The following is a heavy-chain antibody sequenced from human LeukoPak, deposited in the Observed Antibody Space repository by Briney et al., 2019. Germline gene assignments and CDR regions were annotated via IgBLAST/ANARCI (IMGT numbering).Heavy chain of an antibody. CDR2: INPISGGT. CDR3: TRHYYDLSLSVY. D-gene: IGHD3-16*01. CDR1: GYTFTDFY. Sequence: ASVKVSCKASGYTFTDFYSHWVRQAPGQGPVWMGWINPISGGTHYAQTFQGRVAMTRDTSTTTVYMELARLTSDDTAIYYCTRHYYDLSLSVYWGQGTLVTVSS. J-gene: IGHJ4*02. V-gene: IGHV1-2*02.